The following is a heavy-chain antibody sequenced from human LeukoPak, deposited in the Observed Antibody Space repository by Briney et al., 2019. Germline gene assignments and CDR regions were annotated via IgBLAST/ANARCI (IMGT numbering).Heavy chain of an antibody. CDR3: AKDILTTVTIYYFDY. J-gene: IGHJ4*02. Sequence: GRSLRLSCAASGFTFSSYGMHWVRQAPGKGLEWVAVISYDGSNKYYADSVKGRFTISRDNSKNTLYLQMNSLRAEDTAVYYCAKDILTTVTIYYFDYWGQGTLVTVSS. CDR1: GFTFSSYG. V-gene: IGHV3-30*18. D-gene: IGHD4-17*01. CDR2: ISYDGSNK.